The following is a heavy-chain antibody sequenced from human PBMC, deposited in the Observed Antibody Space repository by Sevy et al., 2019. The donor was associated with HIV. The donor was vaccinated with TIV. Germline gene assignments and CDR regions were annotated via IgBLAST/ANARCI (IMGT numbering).Heavy chain of an antibody. Sequence: GGSLRLSCAASGFTFSTHAMHWVRQAPGKGLEWVAIISYDGNIEYYPDSVKGRFTISRDDSKNTLYLQMNSLSSEETALYYCARDLGYESTGYLPLFDNWGQGTLVTVSS. J-gene: IGHJ4*02. V-gene: IGHV3-30-3*01. D-gene: IGHD3-22*01. CDR3: ARDLGYESTGYLPLFDN. CDR1: GFTFSTHA. CDR2: ISYDGNIE.